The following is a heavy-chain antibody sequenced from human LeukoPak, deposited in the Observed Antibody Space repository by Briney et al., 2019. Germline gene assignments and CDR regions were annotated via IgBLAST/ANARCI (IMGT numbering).Heavy chain of an antibody. V-gene: IGHV1-8*01. Sequence: GASVNVSCKASGYTFTTYDINWVRQATGQGLEWMGWMNPNSGNTGYAQKFQDRVTMTRNTSMSTAYMELSSLRSEDTAVYYCARANYYGSGKKDLDYWGQGTLVTVSS. CDR1: GYTFTTYD. J-gene: IGHJ4*02. D-gene: IGHD3-10*01. CDR3: ARANYYGSGKKDLDY. CDR2: MNPNSGNT.